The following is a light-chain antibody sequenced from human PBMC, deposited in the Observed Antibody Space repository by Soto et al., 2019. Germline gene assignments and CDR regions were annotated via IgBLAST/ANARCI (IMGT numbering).Light chain of an antibody. V-gene: IGKV3-20*01. CDR3: QQYGSSIT. CDR2: GAS. Sequence: EIVLTQSPGTLSLSPGERATLSCRASQTVRNNYLAWYQQKPGQAPRLLIHGASSRATGIPDRFSGSGSGTDFTLTINRLEPEDFAVYYCQQYGSSITFGQGTRLEIK. J-gene: IGKJ5*01. CDR1: QTVRNNY.